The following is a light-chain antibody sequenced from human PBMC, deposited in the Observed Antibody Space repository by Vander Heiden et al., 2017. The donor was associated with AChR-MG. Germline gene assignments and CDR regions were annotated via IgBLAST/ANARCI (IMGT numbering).Light chain of an antibody. CDR2: SNK. V-gene: IGLV1-44*01. Sequence: QSVLTQPPSASGTPGQRVTISCSGSSSNIGRNNVNGYQQRPGTAPKLLIYSNKQRPSGVPDRFSGSKSGTSASLAISGLQPEDEGDYYCAGWDDRLNGVIFGGGTKLTVL. CDR3: AGWDDRLNGVI. CDR1: SSNIGRNN. J-gene: IGLJ2*01.